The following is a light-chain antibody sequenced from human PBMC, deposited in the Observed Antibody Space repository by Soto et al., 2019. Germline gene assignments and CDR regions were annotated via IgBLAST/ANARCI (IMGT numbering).Light chain of an antibody. CDR3: QVWHTGTYHRV. J-gene: IGLJ3*02. Sequence: SYELTQPPSVSVAPGQTARITCGRNNIGTKAVHWYQQRPGQAPVLVLYDDDDRPSGIPERFSGSNSGDMATLTISRVEEGDEADYYCQVWHTGTYHRVFGGGTKVTVL. CDR1: NIGTKA. CDR2: DDD. V-gene: IGLV3-21*02.